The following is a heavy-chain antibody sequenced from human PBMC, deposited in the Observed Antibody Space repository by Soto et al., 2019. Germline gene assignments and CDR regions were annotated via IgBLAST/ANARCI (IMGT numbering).Heavy chain of an antibody. CDR1: GFTVGDDA. CDR3: TRAGDIVVVVAANSWYYGMDV. CDR2: IRRNDYGGKT. Sequence: GSLTRACTASGFTVGDDAMGGFRQAPGEVLGWVVLIRRNDYGGKTEYAEYVKGRFTISRDDSKSIAYLQMNSLKTEETAVYYCTRAGDIVVVVAANSWYYGMDVWGQGTTVTVSS. J-gene: IGHJ6*02. D-gene: IGHD2-15*01. V-gene: IGHV3-49*03.